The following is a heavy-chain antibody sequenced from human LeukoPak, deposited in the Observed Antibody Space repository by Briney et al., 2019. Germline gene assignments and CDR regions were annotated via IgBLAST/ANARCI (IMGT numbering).Heavy chain of an antibody. Sequence: SETLSLTCTVSGDSISSGSHWSWIRQPPGKGLEWIGYLHYSGSTNYNPSLKSRVTISVDTSKNQFSLKLSSVTAADTAVYYCARTTEGGYTYGYFYYYYMDVWGKGTTVTISS. CDR1: GDSISSGSH. CDR3: ARTTEGGYTYGYFYYYYMDV. V-gene: IGHV4-61*01. J-gene: IGHJ6*03. D-gene: IGHD5-18*01. CDR2: LHYSGST.